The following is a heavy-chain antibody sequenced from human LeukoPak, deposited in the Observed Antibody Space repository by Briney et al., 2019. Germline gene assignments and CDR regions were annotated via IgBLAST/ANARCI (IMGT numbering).Heavy chain of an antibody. CDR1: GFTFSSYA. CDR3: AKDQDSVSHTHFDY. Sequence: GGSLRLSCAASGFTFSSYAMSWVRQAPGKGLEWFSAISGGGGNTFYADSVKGRFTISRDNSKNTLYLQMNSLRAEDTAVYYCAKDQDSVSHTHFDYWGQGTLVTVSS. D-gene: IGHD5/OR15-5a*01. CDR2: ISGGGGNT. J-gene: IGHJ4*02. V-gene: IGHV3-23*01.